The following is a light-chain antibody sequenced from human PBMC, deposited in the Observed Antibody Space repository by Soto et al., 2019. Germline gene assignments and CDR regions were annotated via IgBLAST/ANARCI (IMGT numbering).Light chain of an antibody. V-gene: IGLV7-46*01. CDR3: MLSYYAAGV. CDR2: DTV. J-gene: IGLJ2*01. Sequence: QAVVTQEPSLTVSPGGTVTLTCGSSAGTITSDHYPYWFQQKPGQAPRTLIYDTVNKESWTPARFSGSLLGGRAALTLSGAQPEDEADYYCMLSYYAAGVLGGGTKLTVL. CDR1: AGTITSDHY.